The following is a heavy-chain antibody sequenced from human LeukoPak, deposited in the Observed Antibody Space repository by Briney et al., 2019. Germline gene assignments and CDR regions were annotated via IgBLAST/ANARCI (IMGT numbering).Heavy chain of an antibody. V-gene: IGHV3-23*01. J-gene: IGHJ4*02. Sequence: GGSLRLSCVGSPVTFGTSAMSWVRQAPGKGLEWVSAVSAGGTNTYYADSVEGRFTISRDNSKDTLYLHMDSLGVEDTAQYFCARINCSGGTCYDYFDDWGQGTLVTVSS. CDR1: PVTFGTSA. D-gene: IGHD2-15*01. CDR2: VSAGGTNT. CDR3: ARINCSGGTCYDYFDD.